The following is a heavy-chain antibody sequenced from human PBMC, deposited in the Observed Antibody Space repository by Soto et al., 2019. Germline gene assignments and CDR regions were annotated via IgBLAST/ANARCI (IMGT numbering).Heavy chain of an antibody. CDR1: GDTITDYY. CDR3: TKNSAYALDY. V-gene: IGHV4-59*12. J-gene: IGHJ4*02. Sequence: TLSLTCTVSGDTITDYYWSLVRQSPGEGLEWIGDLHHGGSTNYNPSLESRATFSVDISKNQFFLRLSSVTAADTAVYYCTKNSAYALDYWGQGTLVTVSS. CDR2: LHHGGST. D-gene: IGHD5-12*01.